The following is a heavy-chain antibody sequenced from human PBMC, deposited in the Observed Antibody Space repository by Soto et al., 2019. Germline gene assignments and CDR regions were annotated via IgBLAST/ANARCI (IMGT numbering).Heavy chain of an antibody. J-gene: IGHJ4*02. Sequence: QVQLVESGGGLVKPGGSLRLSCEVSRFPINTYYMSWIRQAPGKGLEWISTISSSGSTTAYAASVKDRFTISRDNAKNSLYLQMNSLRDEDTAVYYCATENYYQWDYWGQGALVTVSS. CDR3: ATENYYQWDY. CDR1: RFPINTYY. V-gene: IGHV3-11*01. D-gene: IGHD1-26*01. CDR2: ISSSGSTT.